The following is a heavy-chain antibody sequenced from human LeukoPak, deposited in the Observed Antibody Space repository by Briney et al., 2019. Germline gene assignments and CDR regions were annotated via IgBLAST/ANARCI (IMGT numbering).Heavy chain of an antibody. Sequence: ASVKVSCKASGYTFTGYYMHWVRQAPGQGLEWMGWINPNSGGTNYAQKFQGRVTMTRDTSISTAYMELSRLRSDDTAVYYCARDQNPYYYDSSGYCGYWGQGTLVTVSS. CDR1: GYTFTGYY. CDR3: ARDQNPYYYDSSGYCGY. D-gene: IGHD3-22*01. J-gene: IGHJ4*02. V-gene: IGHV1-2*02. CDR2: INPNSGGT.